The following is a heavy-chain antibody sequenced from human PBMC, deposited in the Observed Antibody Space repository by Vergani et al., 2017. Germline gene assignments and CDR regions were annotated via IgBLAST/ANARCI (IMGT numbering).Heavy chain of an antibody. CDR2: ISYDGSNK. J-gene: IGHJ6*03. CDR1: GFTFSSYG. Sequence: QVQLVESGGGVVQPGRSLRLSCAASGFTFSSYGMHWVRQAPGKGLEWVAVISYDGSNKYYADSVKGRFTISRDNSKNTLYLQMYSLRAEDTAVYYCAKDGWELLYYYDYMDVWGKGTTVTVSS. CDR3: AKDGWELLYYYDYMDV. D-gene: IGHD1-26*01. V-gene: IGHV3-30*18.